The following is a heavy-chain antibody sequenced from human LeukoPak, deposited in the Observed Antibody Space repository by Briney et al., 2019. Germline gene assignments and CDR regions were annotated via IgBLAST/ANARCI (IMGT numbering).Heavy chain of an antibody. V-gene: IGHV4-34*01. CDR1: GGSFSGYY. D-gene: IGHD3-10*01. CDR3: AKSYYYGSGSS. J-gene: IGHJ5*02. CDR2: INHSGST. Sequence: LETLSLTCAVYGGSFSGYYWSWIRQPPGKGLEWIGEINHSGSTNYNPSLKSRVTISVDTSKNQFSLKLSSVTAADTAVYYCAKSYYYGSGSSWGQGTLVTVSS.